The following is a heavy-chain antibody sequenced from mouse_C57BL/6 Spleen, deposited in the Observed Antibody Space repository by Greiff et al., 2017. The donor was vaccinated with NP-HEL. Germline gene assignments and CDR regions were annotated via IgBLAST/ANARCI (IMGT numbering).Heavy chain of an antibody. CDR2: INPSNGGT. J-gene: IGHJ2*01. V-gene: IGHV1-53*01. CDR3: ARNYYGSSYFDY. D-gene: IGHD1-1*01. CDR1: GYTFTSYW. Sequence: QVQLQQSGTELVKPGASVKLSCKASGYTFTSYWMHWVKQRPGQGLEWIGNINPSNGGTNYNEKFKSKATLTVDKSSSTSYMQLSSLTSEDSAVYYCARNYYGSSYFDYWGQGTTLTVSS.